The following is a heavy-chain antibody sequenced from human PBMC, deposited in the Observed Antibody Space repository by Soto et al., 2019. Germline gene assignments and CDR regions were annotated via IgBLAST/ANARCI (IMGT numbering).Heavy chain of an antibody. V-gene: IGHV3-49*04. CDR2: TTSPAYGVTT. D-gene: IGHD3-3*01. J-gene: IGHJ6*01. CDR3: SRDGDSYGLDV. CDR1: GFTSGDYG. Sequence: EVQVVESGGDLVQPGRSLRLSCSFSGFTSGDYGVGWVRQAPGKGLEWVGFTTSPAYGVTTEYAPSVKGRFISSRDESKSLDYLPMNSLQTEDPARYYCSRDGDSYGLDVGGRGTTVA.